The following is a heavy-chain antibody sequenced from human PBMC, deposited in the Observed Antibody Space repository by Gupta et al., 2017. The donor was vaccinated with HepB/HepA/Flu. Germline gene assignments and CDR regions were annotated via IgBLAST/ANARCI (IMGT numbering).Heavy chain of an antibody. Sequence: QVQLVQSGAEVKKPGSSVKVSCTASGGTFSSYAISWVRQAPGQGLEWMGRIIPILGIANYAQKFQGRVTITADKSTSTAYMELSSLRSEDTAVYYCARAYYDSSGYYDYWGQGTLVTVSS. CDR1: GGTFSSYA. D-gene: IGHD3-22*01. CDR3: ARAYYDSSGYYDY. CDR2: IIPILGIA. J-gene: IGHJ4*02. V-gene: IGHV1-69*04.